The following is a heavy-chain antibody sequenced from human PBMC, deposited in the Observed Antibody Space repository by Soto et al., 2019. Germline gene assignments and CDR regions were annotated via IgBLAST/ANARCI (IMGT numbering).Heavy chain of an antibody. J-gene: IGHJ4*02. CDR3: ARDFCSGGSCLHFDY. CDR2: IYYSGST. Sequence: PSETLSLTCTVSGGSISSGGYYWSWIRQHPGKGLEWIGYIYYSGSTYYNPSLKSRVTISVDTSKNQFSLKLSSVTAADTAVYYCARDFCSGGSCLHFDYWGQGTLVTVSS. V-gene: IGHV4-31*03. D-gene: IGHD2-15*01. CDR1: GGSISSGGYY.